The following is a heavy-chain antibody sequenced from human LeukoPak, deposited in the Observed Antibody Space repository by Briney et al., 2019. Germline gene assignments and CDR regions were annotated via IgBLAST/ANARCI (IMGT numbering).Heavy chain of an antibody. CDR1: GGSISTSSFY. Sequence: SETLSLTCTFSGGSISTSSFYWGWICQPPGKGLEWIGTVSYSGRTYYNPSLQSRVTISVDTSKSQFSLKLSSVTDADTAVYYCARVRRSLNWFDSWGQGTLVTVSS. CDR2: VSYSGRT. CDR3: ARVRRSLNWFDS. D-gene: IGHD3-3*01. V-gene: IGHV4-39*01. J-gene: IGHJ5*01.